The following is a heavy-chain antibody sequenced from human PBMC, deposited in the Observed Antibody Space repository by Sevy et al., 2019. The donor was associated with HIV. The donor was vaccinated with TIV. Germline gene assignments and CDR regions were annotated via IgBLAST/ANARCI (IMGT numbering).Heavy chain of an antibody. CDR3: AKETWGLFDP. CDR1: GFTFSGYD. V-gene: IGHV3-23*01. D-gene: IGHD7-27*01. Sequence: GGSLRLSCAASGFTFSGYDMSWVRQAPGKGLEWVSRITGSGSKTYYADSVKGRFTISRDNSKNTVNLQMNSLRVEDTAIYYCAKETWGLFDPWGQGILVTVSS. J-gene: IGHJ5*02. CDR2: ITGSGSKT.